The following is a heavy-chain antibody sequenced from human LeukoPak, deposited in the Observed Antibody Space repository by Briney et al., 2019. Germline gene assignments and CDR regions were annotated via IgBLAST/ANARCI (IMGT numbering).Heavy chain of an antibody. V-gene: IGHV4-39*07. J-gene: IGHJ6*02. Sequence: PSETLSLTCTVSGGSISSSSYYWGWIRQPPGKGLEWIGSIYYSGSTYYNPSLKSRVTISVDTSKNQFSLKLSSVTAADTAVYYCARGGGATPGYYYYGMDVWGQGTTVTVSS. CDR3: ARGGGATPGYYYYGMDV. D-gene: IGHD1-26*01. CDR1: GGSISSSSYY. CDR2: IYYSGST.